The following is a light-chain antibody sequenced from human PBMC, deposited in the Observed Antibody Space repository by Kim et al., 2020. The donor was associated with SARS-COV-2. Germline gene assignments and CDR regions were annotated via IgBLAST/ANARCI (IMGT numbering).Light chain of an antibody. J-gene: IGLJ1*01. CDR1: SSDVGGYNY. V-gene: IGLV2-14*03. Sequence: QSALTQSASVSGSPGQAITISCTGTSSDVGGYNYVSWYQQHPGKAPKLIIYDVSSRPSGVSNRFSGSKSGNTASLTISGLQADDEADYYCSSYAGISTYVFGTGTKVTVL. CDR3: SSYAGISTYV. CDR2: DVS.